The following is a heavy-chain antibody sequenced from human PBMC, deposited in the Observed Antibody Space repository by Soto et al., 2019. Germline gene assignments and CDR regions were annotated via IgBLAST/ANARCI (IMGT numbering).Heavy chain of an antibody. CDR1: GFTFSSYG. D-gene: IGHD6-19*01. J-gene: IGHJ5*02. Sequence: PGGSLRLSCAASGFTFSSYGMHWVRQAPGKGLEWVAVISYDGSNKYYADSVKGRFTISRDNCKNTLYLQMNSLRAEDTAVYYCANAAYSSGPSTWGQGTLVTVSA. CDR2: ISYDGSNK. V-gene: IGHV3-30*18. CDR3: ANAAYSSGPST.